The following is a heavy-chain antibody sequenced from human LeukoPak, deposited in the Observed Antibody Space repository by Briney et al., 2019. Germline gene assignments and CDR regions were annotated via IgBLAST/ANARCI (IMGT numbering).Heavy chain of an antibody. D-gene: IGHD3-16*01. CDR2: IKSKTDGGTT. CDR1: GFTFSNAW. Sequence: SGGSLRPSCAASGFTFSNAWMSWVRQAPGKGLEWVGRIKSKTDGGTTDYAAPVKGRFTISRDDSKNTLYLQMNSLKTEDTAVYYCTTEDDYVWGSSIPFDYWGQGTLVTVSS. V-gene: IGHV3-15*01. CDR3: TTEDDYVWGSSIPFDY. J-gene: IGHJ4*02.